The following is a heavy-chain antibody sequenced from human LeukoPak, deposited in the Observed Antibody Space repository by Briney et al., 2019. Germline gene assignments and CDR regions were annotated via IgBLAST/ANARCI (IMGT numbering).Heavy chain of an antibody. D-gene: IGHD4-17*01. CDR3: AKGNGDYGNWFDP. Sequence: ASVKVSCKVSGCSFSDYYIHWVQQAPGKGLEWVGLVDPEDGVTIYAEKFQGRVTMIADTSTDTAYMELSSLKSEATAVYYCAKGNGDYGNWFDPWGQGTPVTVSS. CDR1: GCSFSDYY. CDR2: VDPEDGVT. V-gene: IGHV1-69-2*01. J-gene: IGHJ5*02.